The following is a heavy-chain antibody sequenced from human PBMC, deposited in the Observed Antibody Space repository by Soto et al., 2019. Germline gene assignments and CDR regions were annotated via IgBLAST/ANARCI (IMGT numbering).Heavy chain of an antibody. V-gene: IGHV4-39*01. CDR2: IYYSGST. CDR3: ASRVAKVQPHSFDY. CDR1: GGSISSSSYY. D-gene: IGHD1-1*01. J-gene: IGHJ4*02. Sequence: PSETLSLTCTVSGGSISSSSYYWGWLRQPPGKGLDWIGSIYYSGSTYYNPSLKSRVTISVDTSKNQFSLKLSSVTAADTAVYYCASRVAKVQPHSFDYWGQGTLVTVSS.